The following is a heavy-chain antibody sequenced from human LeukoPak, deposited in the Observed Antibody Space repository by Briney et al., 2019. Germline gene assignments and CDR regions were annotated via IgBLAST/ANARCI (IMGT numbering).Heavy chain of an antibody. D-gene: IGHD6-19*01. CDR2: ISWNSGAK. CDR3: VRKGYSSGWYYFDQ. Sequence: PGGSLRLSCAAPGFNFDGYAMYWVRQIPGKGLEWVSGISWNSGAKVFADSVKGRFTISRDNAKNSLYLQMDSLRAEDTALYYCVRKGYSSGWYYFDQWGQGTLVTVSS. CDR1: GFNFDGYA. J-gene: IGHJ4*02. V-gene: IGHV3-9*01.